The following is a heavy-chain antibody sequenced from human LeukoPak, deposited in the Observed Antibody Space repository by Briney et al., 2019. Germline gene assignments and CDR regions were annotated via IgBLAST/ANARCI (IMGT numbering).Heavy chain of an antibody. CDR2: IYYSGNT. J-gene: IGHJ6*02. Sequence: TSSQTLSLTCTVSGDSISSGHYYWSWIRQHPGKGLEWIGYIYYSGNTYYNPSLKCRVTISLATSKNQFSLRLTSVTAADTAVYYCARGSGYCSSTSCYWRYYYYYGMDVWGQGTTVTVSS. D-gene: IGHD2-2*03. CDR1: GDSISSGHYY. CDR3: ARGSGYCSSTSCYWRYYYYYGMDV. V-gene: IGHV4-31*03.